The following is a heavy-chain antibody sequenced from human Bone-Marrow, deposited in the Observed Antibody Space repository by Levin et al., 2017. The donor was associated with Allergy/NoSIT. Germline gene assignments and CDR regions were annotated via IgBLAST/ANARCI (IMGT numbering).Heavy chain of an antibody. Sequence: LSLTCAASGFTFGDSAMHWVRQAPGKGLEWVSGLSWNSGSIGYADSVKGRFTISRDNAKNSLYLQMNSLKPEDTDLYYCAKGPGIAAAKRYLDYWGQGTLVTVSS. D-gene: IGHD6-13*01. J-gene: IGHJ4*02. V-gene: IGHV3-9*01. CDR3: AKGPGIAAAKRYLDY. CDR1: GFTFGDSA. CDR2: LSWNSGSI.